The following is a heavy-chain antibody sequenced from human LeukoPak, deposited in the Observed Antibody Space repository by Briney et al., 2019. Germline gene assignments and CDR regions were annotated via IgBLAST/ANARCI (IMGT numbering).Heavy chain of an antibody. CDR3: ARDRTRTGYSSGWYHDY. CDR1: GYTFTGYY. D-gene: IGHD6-19*01. J-gene: IGHJ4*02. CDR2: NNPNSGGT. V-gene: IGHV1-2*02. Sequence: GASVKVSCKASGYTFTGYYMHWVRQAPGQGLEWIGWNNPNSGGTNYAQKFQGRVTMTRDTSISTAYMELSRLRSDDTAVYYCARDRTRTGYSSGWYHDYWGQGTLVTVSS.